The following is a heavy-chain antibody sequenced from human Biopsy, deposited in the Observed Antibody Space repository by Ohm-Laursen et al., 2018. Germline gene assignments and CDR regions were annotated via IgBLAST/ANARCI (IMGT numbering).Heavy chain of an antibody. CDR3: ARHPTHRIQQIDY. CDR2: IYYSGST. V-gene: IGHV4-61*01. D-gene: IGHD5-18*01. J-gene: IGHJ4*02. Sequence: GTLSLTCTVSGGSVSSGSHYWSWIRQPPGKGLEWIGYIYYSGSTNYNPSLKSRVTISVDTSKNQFSLRLSSVTAADTAVYYCARHPTHRIQQIDYWGQGTLVTVSS. CDR1: GGSVSSGSHY.